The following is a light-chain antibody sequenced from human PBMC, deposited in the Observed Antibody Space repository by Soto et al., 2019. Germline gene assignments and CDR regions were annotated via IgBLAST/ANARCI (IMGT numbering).Light chain of an antibody. V-gene: IGLV3-25*02. Sequence: SYEVTQPPSVSVSPGQTARITCSGDALPRQYPYWYQQKPGQAPVLIINKNSERPSGIPERFSGSTSGTTVTLTISGVQEEDEADFYCQSTDSSGAYVFGTGTKVTVL. J-gene: IGLJ1*01. CDR1: ALPRQY. CDR3: QSTDSSGAYV. CDR2: KNS.